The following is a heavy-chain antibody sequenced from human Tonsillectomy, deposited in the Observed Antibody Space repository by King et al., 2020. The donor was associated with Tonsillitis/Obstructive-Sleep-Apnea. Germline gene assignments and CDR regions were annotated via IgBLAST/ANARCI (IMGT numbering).Heavy chain of an antibody. CDR1: GYSFSTYW. Sequence: QLVRSGAEVKKPGESLKISCKGSGYSFSTYWIGWVRQMPGKGLEWMGIIYPGDSDTRYSPSFQGQVTISADKSINTAYLQWSSLKASDTAIYYCARPNTMIRGVISYFDNWGQGTLVTVSS. CDR3: ARPNTMIRGVISYFDN. J-gene: IGHJ4*02. V-gene: IGHV5-51*01. CDR2: IYPGDSDT. D-gene: IGHD3-10*01.